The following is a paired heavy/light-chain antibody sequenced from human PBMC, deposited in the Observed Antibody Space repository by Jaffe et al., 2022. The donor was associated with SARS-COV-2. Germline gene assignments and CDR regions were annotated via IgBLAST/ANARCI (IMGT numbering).Light chain of an antibody. CDR2: DVT. CDR1: SSDVGGYNY. J-gene: IGLJ3*02. Sequence: QSALTQPRSVSGSPGQSVIISCTGTSSDVGGYNYVSWYQQYPGKAPKLLIYDVTKRPSGVPDRFSGSKSDNTASLTVSGLQAEDEADYYCCSYAGTYTWVFGAGTHLTVL. CDR3: CSYAGTYTWV. V-gene: IGLV2-11*01.
Heavy chain of an antibody. CDR3: TRFEDGIGTANFDY. V-gene: IGHV3-73*01. Sequence: EVQLVESGGDLVQPGGSLKISCAASGFTFSGSTIHWVRQAPGKGLEWVGRILSKPNNYATAYAVSLKGRFTISRDDSKNTAHLQMNNLKTEDTAVYYCTRFEDGIGTANFDYWGQGTLVTVSS. CDR2: ILSKPNNYAT. D-gene: IGHD1-26*01. J-gene: IGHJ4*02. CDR1: GFTFSGST.